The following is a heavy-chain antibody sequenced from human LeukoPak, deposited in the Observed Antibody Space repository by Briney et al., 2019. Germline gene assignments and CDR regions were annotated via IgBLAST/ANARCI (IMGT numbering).Heavy chain of an antibody. V-gene: IGHV3-48*01. Sequence: GRSLRLSCAASGFTFSSYSMNWVRQAPGKGLEWVSYISSSSSTIYYADSVKGRFTITRDNAKNSLYLQMNSLRAEDTAVYYCTRVLYSSGWYGGHYWGQGTLVTVSS. CDR3: TRVLYSSGWYGGHY. CDR1: GFTFSSYS. CDR2: ISSSSSTI. J-gene: IGHJ4*02. D-gene: IGHD6-19*01.